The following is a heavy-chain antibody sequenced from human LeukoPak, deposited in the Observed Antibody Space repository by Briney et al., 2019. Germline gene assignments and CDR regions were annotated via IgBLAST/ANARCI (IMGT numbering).Heavy chain of an antibody. CDR1: GYTFTGYY. CDR2: INPKSGGA. Sequence: GASVKVSCKASGYTFTGYYIHWVRQAPGQGLEWMGWINPKSGGANSAQRFQGRVTMTRDTSVSTTYMELSRLRSDDTAVYYCAREAFTTVTSATDAFDIWGQGTMVTVSS. D-gene: IGHD4-17*01. V-gene: IGHV1-2*02. CDR3: AREAFTTVTSATDAFDI. J-gene: IGHJ3*02.